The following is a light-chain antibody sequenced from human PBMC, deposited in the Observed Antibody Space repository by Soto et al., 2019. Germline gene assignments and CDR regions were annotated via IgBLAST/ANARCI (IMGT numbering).Light chain of an antibody. CDR1: QSVSGH. Sequence: EIVMTQSPATLSVSPGERATLSCRASQSVSGHLAWYQQNPGQAPRLLIYDASTRATGIPARFSGSGSSTEFTLTISSLQSEDFATYYCQQYSSYWTFGQGTKVEI. V-gene: IGKV3-15*01. J-gene: IGKJ1*01. CDR2: DAS. CDR3: QQYSSYWT.